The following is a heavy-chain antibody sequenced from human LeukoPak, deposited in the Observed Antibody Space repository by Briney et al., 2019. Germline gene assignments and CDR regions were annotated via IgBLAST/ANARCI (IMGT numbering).Heavy chain of an antibody. J-gene: IGHJ6*02. V-gene: IGHV3-23*01. CDR2: ISGTDGRT. Sequence: PGGSLRLSCAASGFTFSNYAMSWVRQAPGKGLEWVSAISGTDGRTYYADSVKGRFTISRDNSKNTLYLQMNSLRVEDTAMYYCARSYCGGDCYSGQYYWFYGMDVWGQGTTVTVSS. CDR1: GFTFSNYA. CDR3: ARSYCGGDCYSGQYYWFYGMDV. D-gene: IGHD2-21*02.